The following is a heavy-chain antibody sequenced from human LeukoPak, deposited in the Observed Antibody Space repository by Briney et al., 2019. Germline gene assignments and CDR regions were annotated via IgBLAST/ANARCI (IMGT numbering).Heavy chain of an antibody. CDR2: INPNSGGT. Sequence: ASVKVSCKASGYTFTGYYMHWVRQAPGQGLEWMGWINPNSGGTNYAQKFQGRVTMTRDTSTSTVYMELSSLRSEDTAVYYCARGSVRYCSGGSCYLPGFYYYYGMDVWGQGTTVTVSS. CDR1: GYTFTGYY. J-gene: IGHJ6*02. V-gene: IGHV1-2*02. CDR3: ARGSVRYCSGGSCYLPGFYYYYGMDV. D-gene: IGHD2-15*01.